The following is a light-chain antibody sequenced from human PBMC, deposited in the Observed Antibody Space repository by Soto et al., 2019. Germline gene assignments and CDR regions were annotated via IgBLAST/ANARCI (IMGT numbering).Light chain of an antibody. Sequence: QLVLTQPPSASGTPGQRVTISCSGTSSNIGSNTVNWYQHLPGAAPKLLIYRDNQRPSGVPDRFSGSKSGTSASLGISGLQSEDAADYYCAAWDDSLRGFVFGTGTKLTVL. CDR2: RDN. V-gene: IGLV1-44*01. CDR1: SSNIGSNT. CDR3: AAWDDSLRGFV. J-gene: IGLJ1*01.